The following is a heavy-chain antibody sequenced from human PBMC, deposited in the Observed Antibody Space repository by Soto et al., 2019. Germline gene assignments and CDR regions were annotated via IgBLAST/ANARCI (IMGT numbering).Heavy chain of an antibody. V-gene: IGHV4-59*01. Sequence: PSETLSLTCAVSGVTISTYYWSWIRQPPGKGLEWIGYNYHSGTTNYNPSLKSRVTISVDTSKNQFSLRLTSVTAADTAIYYCAKKVNSGPGSQYFDYWGQGTLVTVSS. CDR2: NYHSGTT. CDR1: GVTISTYY. J-gene: IGHJ4*02. CDR3: AKKVNSGPGSQYFDY. D-gene: IGHD3-10*01.